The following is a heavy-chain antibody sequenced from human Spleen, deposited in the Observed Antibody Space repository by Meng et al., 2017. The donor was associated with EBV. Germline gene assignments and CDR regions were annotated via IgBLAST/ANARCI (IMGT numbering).Heavy chain of an antibody. D-gene: IGHD2-2*01. CDR2: IYWDDDK. CDR1: GFSLSSIEMG. J-gene: IGHJ5*02. CDR3: AHSVMVPAAYGS. Sequence: QVTLKESGPTLVKPTQTLTLTCTFSGFSLSSIEMGVGWIRQPPGKALEWLALIYWDDDKRYSPSLKSRLTITKDTSKNHVVLTMTNMDPVDTATYYCAHSVMVPAAYGSWGPGTMVTVSA. V-gene: IGHV2-5*02.